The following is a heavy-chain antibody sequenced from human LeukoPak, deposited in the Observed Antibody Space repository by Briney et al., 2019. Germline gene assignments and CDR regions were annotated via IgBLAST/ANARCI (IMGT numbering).Heavy chain of an antibody. V-gene: IGHV3-21*01. CDR3: ARDGYYDQWTADYPTLDN. Sequence: GGSLRLSCAASGFTFSSYSMNWVRQAPGKGLEWVSSISSGSSYIYYADSVKGRFTISRDNARNSLNLQMNSLRAEDTAVYYCARDGYYDQWTADYPTLDNWGQGSLVSVSS. J-gene: IGHJ4*02. CDR1: GFTFSSYS. D-gene: IGHD3/OR15-3a*01. CDR2: ISSGSSYI.